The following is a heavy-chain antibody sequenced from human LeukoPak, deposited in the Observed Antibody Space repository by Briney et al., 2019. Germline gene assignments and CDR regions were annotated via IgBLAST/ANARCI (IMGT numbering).Heavy chain of an antibody. CDR1: GGSISSSSYY. CDR2: IYYSGST. V-gene: IGHV4-39*07. CDR3: ARGWYGLYDY. Sequence: SGTLSLTCTVSGGSISSSSYYWGWIRQPPGKGLEWIGSIYYSGSTYYNPSLKSRVTISVDTSKNQFSLKLSSVTAADTAVYYCARGWYGLYDYWGQGTLVTVSS. J-gene: IGHJ4*02. D-gene: IGHD3-10*01.